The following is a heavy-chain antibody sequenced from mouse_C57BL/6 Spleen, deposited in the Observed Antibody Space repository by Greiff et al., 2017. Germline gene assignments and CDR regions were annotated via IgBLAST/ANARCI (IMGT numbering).Heavy chain of an antibody. CDR3: ARGGGYDDDGSFAY. D-gene: IGHD2-4*01. Sequence: QVQLQQSGAELVRPGTSVKVSCKASGYAFTNYLIEWVKQRPGQGLEWIGVINPGSGGTNYNEKFKGKATLTADKSSSTAYMQLSSLTSEDSAVYFCARGGGYDDDGSFAYWGQGTLVTVSA. CDR2: INPGSGGT. J-gene: IGHJ3*01. V-gene: IGHV1-54*01. CDR1: GYAFTNYL.